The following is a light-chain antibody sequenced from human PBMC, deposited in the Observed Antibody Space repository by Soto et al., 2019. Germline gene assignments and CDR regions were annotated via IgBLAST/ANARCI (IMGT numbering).Light chain of an antibody. CDR1: QTVSIN. V-gene: IGKV3-15*01. CDR2: DAS. Sequence: ERVMTQSPATLSVSPGERATLSCRASQTVSINLAWYQQKPGQAPRLLIYDASTRATGIPSRFSGSASGTEFTLTISSLESEDLAVYYCQQYNNWPGTFGPGTKVDVK. J-gene: IGKJ3*01. CDR3: QQYNNWPGT.